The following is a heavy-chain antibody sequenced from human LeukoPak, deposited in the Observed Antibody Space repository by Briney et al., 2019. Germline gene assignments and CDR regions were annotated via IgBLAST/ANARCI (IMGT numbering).Heavy chain of an antibody. CDR3: ARVIAAAGTGWVDY. CDR2: VFHSGST. J-gene: IGHJ4*02. D-gene: IGHD6-13*01. Sequence: PSETLSLTCAVSGYSISTGYYWGWIRQPPGKGLEWIGNVFHSGSTYYNPSLRSRVTMSVDTSKNQFSLKLTSVTAADTAVYYCARVIAAAGTGWVDYWGQGTLVTVSS. CDR1: GYSISTGYY. V-gene: IGHV4-38-2*01.